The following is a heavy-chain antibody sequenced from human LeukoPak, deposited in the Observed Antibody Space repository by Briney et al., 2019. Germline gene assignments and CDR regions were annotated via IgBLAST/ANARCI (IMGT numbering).Heavy chain of an antibody. V-gene: IGHV4-59*01. J-gene: IGHJ4*02. CDR3: ARAHSIAVAADTLDY. CDR1: GGSINNYY. D-gene: IGHD6-19*01. CDR2: IYYSGST. Sequence: SETLSLTCTVSGGSINNYYWSWIRQPPGKGLEWIGYIYYSGSTNYNPSLKSRVTISVDTSMNQFSLKLSSVPAADTAVYYCARAHSIAVAADTLDYWGQGTLVTVSS.